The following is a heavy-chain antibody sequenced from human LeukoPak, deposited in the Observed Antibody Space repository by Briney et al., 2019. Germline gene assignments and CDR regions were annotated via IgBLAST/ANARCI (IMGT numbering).Heavy chain of an antibody. CDR3: ERSPLVYYYDSAGYYFDY. J-gene: IGHJ4*02. CDR1: GYSFTRFW. CDR2: IYPGDSDT. Sequence: GESLKISCKGSGYSFTRFWIGWVRQMPGKGLEWMGIIYPGDSDTRYSPSFEGQVTMSADKSISTAYLQWSSLKASDTAMYYCERSPLVYYYDSAGYYFDYWGQGTLVTVSS. V-gene: IGHV5-51*01. D-gene: IGHD3-10*01.